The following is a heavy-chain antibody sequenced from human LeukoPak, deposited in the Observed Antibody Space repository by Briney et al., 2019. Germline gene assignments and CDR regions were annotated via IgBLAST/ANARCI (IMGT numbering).Heavy chain of an antibody. V-gene: IGHV5-51*01. D-gene: IGHD5-24*01. CDR2: IYPGDSDT. CDR3: ARRIDGYLFFDY. J-gene: IGHJ4*02. CDR1: GYSFSSYW. Sequence: PGESLKISCKGSGYSFSSYWIGSVRQMPGKGLEWMGIIYPGDSDTRYSPSFQGQVTISADKSTSTAYLQWSSLKASDSAMYYCARRIDGYLFFDYWGQGTLVIVSS.